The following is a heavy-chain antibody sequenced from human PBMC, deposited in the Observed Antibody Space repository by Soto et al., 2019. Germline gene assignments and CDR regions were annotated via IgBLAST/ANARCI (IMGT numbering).Heavy chain of an antibody. CDR1: GFTFSDYY. V-gene: IGHV3-11*01. Sequence: GGSLRLSCAASGFTFSDYYMSWIRQAPGKGLEWVSYISSSGSTIYYADSVKGRFTISRDNAKNSLYLQMNSLRAEDTAVYYCAREKGADDYIWGSYRYRSFDYWGQGTLVTVSS. CDR2: ISSSGSTI. D-gene: IGHD3-16*02. CDR3: AREKGADDYIWGSYRYRSFDY. J-gene: IGHJ4*02.